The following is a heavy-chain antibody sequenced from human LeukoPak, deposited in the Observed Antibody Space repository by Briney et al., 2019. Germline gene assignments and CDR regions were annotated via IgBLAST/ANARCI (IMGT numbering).Heavy chain of an antibody. CDR2: IWYDGSNK. Sequence: AGSLSLLCTPAGITVGRGGRQGVGHARSIRQKWVAVIWYDGSNKYYADSVKGRFTISRDNSKNTLYLQMNSLRAEDTAVYYCARDEGLQEWLAGGSDYFDYWGLGTLVTVSS. V-gene: IGHV3-33*01. D-gene: IGHD6-19*01. CDR3: ARDEGLQEWLAGGSDYFDY. CDR1: GITVGRGG. J-gene: IGHJ4*02.